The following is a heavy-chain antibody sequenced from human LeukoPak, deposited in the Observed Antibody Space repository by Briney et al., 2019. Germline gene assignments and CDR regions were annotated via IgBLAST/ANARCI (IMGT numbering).Heavy chain of an antibody. D-gene: IGHD1-26*01. CDR3: ARDLGSGSYYTGG. CDR1: KFTFNTYW. V-gene: IGHV3-21*01. CDR2: ISSSSSYI. Sequence: GGSLRLSCAASKFTFNTYWMSWVRQAPGKGLEWVSSISSSSSYIYYADSVKGRFTISRDNAKNSLYLQMNSLRAEDTAVYYCARDLGSGSYYTGGWGQGTLVTVSS. J-gene: IGHJ4*02.